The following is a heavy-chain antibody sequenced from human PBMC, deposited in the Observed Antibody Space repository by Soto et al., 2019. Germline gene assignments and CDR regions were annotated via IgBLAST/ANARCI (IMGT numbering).Heavy chain of an antibody. J-gene: IGHJ2*01. CDR2: ISWNSGSI. CDR3: AKSRVSSGWPYWYFDL. V-gene: IGHV3-9*01. D-gene: IGHD6-19*01. Sequence: EVQLVESGGGLVQPGRSLRLSCAASGFTFDDYAMHWVRQAPGKGLEWVSGISWNSGSIGYADSVKGRFTISRDNAKNSLYLQMNSLTAEDTALYYCAKSRVSSGWPYWYFDLWGRGTLVTVSS. CDR1: GFTFDDYA.